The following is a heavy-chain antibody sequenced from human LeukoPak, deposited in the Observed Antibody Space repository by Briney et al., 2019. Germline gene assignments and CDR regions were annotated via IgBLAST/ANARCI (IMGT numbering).Heavy chain of an antibody. J-gene: IGHJ4*02. CDR2: ISSGSSYI. CDR1: GFTFSSYS. V-gene: IGHV3-21*01. Sequence: GSLRLSCAASGFTFSSYSMNWVRQAPGKGLEWVSSISSGSSYIYYADSVKGRFTISRDNAKNSLYLQMNSLRAEDTAVYYCARDRGSSWYVDYWGQGTLVTVSS. CDR3: ARDRGSSWYVDY. D-gene: IGHD6-13*01.